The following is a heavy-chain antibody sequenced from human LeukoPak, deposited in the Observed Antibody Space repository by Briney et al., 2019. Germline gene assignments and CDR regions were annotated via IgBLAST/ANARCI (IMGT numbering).Heavy chain of an antibody. D-gene: IGHD3-16*01. CDR3: ARGDDYVWGSYRYYGMDV. CDR1: GGTFSSYA. Sequence: GASVKVSCKASGGTFSSYAISWVRQAPGQGLEWMGRIIPILGIANYAQKFQGRVTITADKSTSTAYMELSSLRSEDTAVYYCARGDDYVWGSYRYYGMDVWGKGTTVTVSS. J-gene: IGHJ6*04. CDR2: IIPILGIA. V-gene: IGHV1-69*04.